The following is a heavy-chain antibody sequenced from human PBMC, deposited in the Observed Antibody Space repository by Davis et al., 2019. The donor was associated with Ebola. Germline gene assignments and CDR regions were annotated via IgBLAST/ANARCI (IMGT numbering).Heavy chain of an antibody. Sequence: GGSLRLSCAASGFTFSSYSMNWVRQAPGKGLEWVAVISYDGSNKYYADSVKGRFTISRDNSKNTLYLQMNSLRAEDTAVYYCARELPIAAAGTPFDYWGQGTLVTVSS. V-gene: IGHV3-30*03. CDR2: ISYDGSNK. CDR3: ARELPIAAAGTPFDY. CDR1: GFTFSSYS. J-gene: IGHJ4*02. D-gene: IGHD6-13*01.